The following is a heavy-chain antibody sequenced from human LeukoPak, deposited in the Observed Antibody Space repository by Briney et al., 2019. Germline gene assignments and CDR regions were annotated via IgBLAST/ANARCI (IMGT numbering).Heavy chain of an antibody. CDR3: ARVISPYYYYGMDV. V-gene: IGHV1-18*01. J-gene: IGHJ6*02. CDR1: GYTFTSYG. Sequence: GASVKVSCKASGYTFTSYGISWVRQAPGQGLEWMGWISAYNGNTNYAQKLQGRVTMTTDTSTSTAYMELRSLRSDDTAVYYCARVISPYYYYGMDVWGQGTTVTVSS. CDR2: ISAYNGNT.